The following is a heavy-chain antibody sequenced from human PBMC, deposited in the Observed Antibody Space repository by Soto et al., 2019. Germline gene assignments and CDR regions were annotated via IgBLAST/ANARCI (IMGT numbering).Heavy chain of an antibody. CDR1: GYTFTGYY. V-gene: IGHV1-2*04. J-gene: IGHJ3*02. D-gene: IGHD2-15*01. Sequence: ASVKVSCKASGYTFTGYYMHWVRQAPGQGLEWMGWINPNSGGTNYAQKFQGWVTMTRDTSISTAYMELSRLRSDDTAVYYCARDGPSCSGGSCYFGDSRWAFDIWGQGTMVTVSS. CDR3: ARDGPSCSGGSCYFGDSRWAFDI. CDR2: INPNSGGT.